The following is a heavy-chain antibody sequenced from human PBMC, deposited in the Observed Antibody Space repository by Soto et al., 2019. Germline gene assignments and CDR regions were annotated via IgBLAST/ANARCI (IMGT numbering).Heavy chain of an antibody. CDR2: IHRDDDK. V-gene: IGHV2-5*02. CDR3: AHTVARGAYWETFNY. D-gene: IGHD1-26*01. J-gene: IGHJ4*02. CDR1: GFSLMTNGVG. Sequence: QITLKESGPTLVKPTQTLTLTCTVSGFSLMTNGVGVGWFRQPPGKALEWLALIHRDDDKRYRPSLNSRVTVTRDNNKNQVVLTMTSMDPVDTATYYCAHTVARGAYWETFNYWGQGTLVTVSS.